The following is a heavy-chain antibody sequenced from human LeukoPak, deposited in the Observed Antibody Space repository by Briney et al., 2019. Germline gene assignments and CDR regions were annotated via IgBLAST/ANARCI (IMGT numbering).Heavy chain of an antibody. V-gene: IGHV3-33*01. J-gene: IGHJ4*02. D-gene: IGHD1-14*01. CDR1: GFTFGGYG. CDR2: IAYDGSRA. CDR3: TRYNNDHFDY. Sequence: GRSLRLSCAGSGFTFGGYGMHWFCQTPGKGLESVAVIAYDGSRAFYADSVKGRFTISRDNSKNTMSVQMDDLRAEDTAVYYCTRYNNDHFDYWGQGTLVTVSS.